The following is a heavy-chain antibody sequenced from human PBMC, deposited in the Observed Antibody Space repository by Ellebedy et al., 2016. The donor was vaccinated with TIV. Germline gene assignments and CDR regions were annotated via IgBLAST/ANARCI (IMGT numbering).Heavy chain of an antibody. D-gene: IGHD6-13*01. V-gene: IGHV3-74*01. CDR3: AREGNLQTNSWSCSDS. CDR1: GFTFSSYW. J-gene: IGHJ5*01. Sequence: GGSLRLXXAASGFTFSSYWMYWVRQAPGKGLVWVSRINSDGSSSIYADSVKGRFTISRDNAKNTLYLEMSNLRVEDTAMYYCAREGNLQTNSWSCSDSWGQGTLVTVSS. CDR2: INSDGSSS.